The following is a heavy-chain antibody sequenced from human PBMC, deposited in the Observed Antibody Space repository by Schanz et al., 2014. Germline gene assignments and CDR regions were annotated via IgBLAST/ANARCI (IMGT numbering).Heavy chain of an antibody. CDR2: IIPILGIV. Sequence: QVQLVQSGAEVKKPGSPVKVSCKSSGGTFSSYAISWVRQAPGQGLEWMGRIIPILGIVNYAQRFQDRVRITADKSTSTAYMDLRSLRSDDTAVYYCARDQSPYTNSSDVRYFDYWGQGSLVTDSS. D-gene: IGHD6-6*01. CDR1: GGTFSSYA. CDR3: ARDQSPYTNSSDVRYFDY. V-gene: IGHV1-69*04. J-gene: IGHJ4*02.